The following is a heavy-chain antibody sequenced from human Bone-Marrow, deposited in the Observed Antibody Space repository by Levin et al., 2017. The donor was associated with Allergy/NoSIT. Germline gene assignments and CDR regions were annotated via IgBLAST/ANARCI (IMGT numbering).Heavy chain of an antibody. CDR2: IKQDGRDK. CDR1: GFTFSNYY. V-gene: IGHV3-7*01. D-gene: IGHD1-26*01. J-gene: IGHJ3*01. CDR3: ARESSVGEGAFDF. Sequence: GGSLRLSCAASGFTFSNYYMSWVRQVPGKGLEWVANIKQDGRDKFFVDSVKGRFTISRDNTKNSVYLQMNNLRVEDSGLYYCARESSVGEGAFDFWGQGTMVTVSS.